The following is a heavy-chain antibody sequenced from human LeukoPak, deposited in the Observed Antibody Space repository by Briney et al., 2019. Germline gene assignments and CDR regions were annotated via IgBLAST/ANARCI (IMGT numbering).Heavy chain of an antibody. D-gene: IGHD5-12*01. Sequence: ASVKVSCKPSGYTFTGYSIHWVRQAPGRGLEWMGWINPNSGGTNYAQKFQGRVTMTRDTSISTAYMELSRLRSDDTAVYYCARGLDIVATRYNWFDPWGQGTLVTVSS. J-gene: IGHJ5*02. CDR2: INPNSGGT. CDR3: ARGLDIVATRYNWFDP. CDR1: GYTFTGYS. V-gene: IGHV1-2*02.